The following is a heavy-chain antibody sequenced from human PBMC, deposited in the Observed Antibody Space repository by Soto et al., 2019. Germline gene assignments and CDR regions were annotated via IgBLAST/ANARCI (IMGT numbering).Heavy chain of an antibody. D-gene: IGHD5-12*01. J-gene: IGHJ4*02. CDR1: GGSISSGGYY. V-gene: IGHV4-31*03. Sequence: QVQLQESGPGLVKPSQTLSLSCTVSGGSISSGGYYWSWIRQRPGKGLEWIGYIYYSGSTYYNPSIKSRVTVSVHTSKNQFSLKLSSVTAADTAVYYCARHSGYAYFDYWGQGTLVTVSS. CDR3: ARHSGYAYFDY. CDR2: IYYSGST.